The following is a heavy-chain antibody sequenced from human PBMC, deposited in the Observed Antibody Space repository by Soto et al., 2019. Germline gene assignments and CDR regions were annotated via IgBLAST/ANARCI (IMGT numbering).Heavy chain of an antibody. J-gene: IGHJ5*02. CDR2: ISLYSDGT. CDR1: GYTFSNYG. D-gene: IGHD2-2*01. V-gene: IGHV1-18*01. Sequence: QVQLVQSGCEVKRPGASVKVSCKTSGYTFSNYGITWVRQAPGQPLEWLGWISLYSDGTNYAQKFQGRVSMTTDTSTTTAYMELRSLRSDDPSVYYCARVVPGADAWFGHLGQGTLVTVSS. CDR3: ARVVPGADAWFGH.